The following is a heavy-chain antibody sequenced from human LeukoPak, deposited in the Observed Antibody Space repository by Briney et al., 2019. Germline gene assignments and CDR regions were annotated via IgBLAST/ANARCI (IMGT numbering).Heavy chain of an antibody. Sequence: PSETLSLTCTVSGGSISSYYWSWIRQPPGKGLEWIGYIYYSGSTNYNPSLKSRVTISVDTSKNQFSLKLSSVTAADTAVYYCARVNPDYSNYFRDAFDIWGQGTMVTVSS. D-gene: IGHD4-11*01. CDR2: IYYSGST. V-gene: IGHV4-59*01. J-gene: IGHJ3*02. CDR1: GGSISSYY. CDR3: ARVNPDYSNYFRDAFDI.